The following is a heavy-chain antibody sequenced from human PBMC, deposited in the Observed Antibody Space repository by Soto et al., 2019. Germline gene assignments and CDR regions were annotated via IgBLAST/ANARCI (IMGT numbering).Heavy chain of an antibody. Sequence: SETLSLTCAVSGGSISSSNWWSWVRQPPGKGLEWIGEIYHSGSTNYNPSLKSRVTISVDKSKNQFSLKLSSVTAADTAVYYCSRDRRSSSSSTLSHYSGQGTL. D-gene: IGHD6-6*01. CDR3: SRDRRSSSSSTLSHY. V-gene: IGHV4-4*02. J-gene: IGHJ4*02. CDR1: GGSISSSNW. CDR2: IYHSGST.